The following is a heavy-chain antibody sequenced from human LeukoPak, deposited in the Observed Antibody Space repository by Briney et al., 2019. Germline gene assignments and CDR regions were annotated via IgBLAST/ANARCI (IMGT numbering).Heavy chain of an antibody. Sequence: SLKVSCKASVGTFSSYAISWVRQAPGPGLEWMGGIIPIFGTANYAQKFQGRVTITADESTSTAYMELSSLRSEDTAVYYCARSYYDYVWGSYRPHRYFDYWGQGTLVTVSS. CDR2: IIPIFGTA. D-gene: IGHD3-16*02. CDR1: VGTFSSYA. J-gene: IGHJ4*02. CDR3: ARSYYDYVWGSYRPHRYFDY. V-gene: IGHV1-69*13.